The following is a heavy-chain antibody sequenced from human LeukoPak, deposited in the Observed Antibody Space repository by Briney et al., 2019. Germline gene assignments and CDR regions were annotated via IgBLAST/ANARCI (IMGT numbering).Heavy chain of an antibody. CDR3: AKVHSTVGSSGWYDY. J-gene: IGHJ4*02. CDR2: ISGSGGST. V-gene: IGHV3-23*01. CDR1: GFNFSSFV. D-gene: IGHD6-19*01. Sequence: GGSLRLSCAASGFNFSSFVMSWVRQAPGKGLEWVSSISGSGGSTYYADSVKGRFTISRDNSKSTLYLQVNSLRAEDTAVYYCAKVHSTVGSSGWYDYWGQGTLVTVSS.